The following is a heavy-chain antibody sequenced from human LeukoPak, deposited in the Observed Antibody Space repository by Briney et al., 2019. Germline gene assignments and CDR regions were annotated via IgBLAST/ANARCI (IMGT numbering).Heavy chain of an antibody. V-gene: IGHV4-59*08. CDR1: GGSISSYY. Sequence: SETLSLTCAVSGGSISSYYWSWIRQPPGKGLEWIGYIYYSGSTNYNPSLKSRVTISVDTSKNQFSLKLSSVTAADTAVYYCARGKDRTSSSFDYWGQGTLVTVSS. J-gene: IGHJ4*02. D-gene: IGHD2-15*01. CDR2: IYYSGST. CDR3: ARGKDRTSSSFDY.